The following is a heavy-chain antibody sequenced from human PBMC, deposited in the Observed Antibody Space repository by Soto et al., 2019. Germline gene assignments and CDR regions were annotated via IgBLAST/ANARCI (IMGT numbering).Heavy chain of an antibody. Sequence: QVQLQQWGAGLLKPSETLSLTCAVYGGSFSGYYWSWIRQPPGKGLEWIGEINHSGRTHYNPSLQSRVTISVDTSKNQFSLKLRSVTAADTAVYYCARGRGVWGSYHYNWFDPWGQGTLVTVSS. D-gene: IGHD3-16*02. J-gene: IGHJ5*02. V-gene: IGHV4-34*02. CDR2: INHSGRT. CDR1: GGSFSGYY. CDR3: ARGRGVWGSYHYNWFDP.